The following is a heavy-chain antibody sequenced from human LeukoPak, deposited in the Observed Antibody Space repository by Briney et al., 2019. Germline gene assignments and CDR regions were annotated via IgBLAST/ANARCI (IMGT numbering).Heavy chain of an antibody. J-gene: IGHJ4*02. D-gene: IGHD6-13*01. Sequence: ASVKVSCKASGYTFTSYHMHWMRQAPGQGLEWMGIINPSGGSTSYAQKFQGRGTMTRDRSTRTAYMELSSLRFEDTAVYSCARGFNPGIAAADDYWGQGTLVTVSS. V-gene: IGHV1-46*01. CDR3: ARGFNPGIAAADDY. CDR1: GYTFTSYH. CDR2: INPSGGST.